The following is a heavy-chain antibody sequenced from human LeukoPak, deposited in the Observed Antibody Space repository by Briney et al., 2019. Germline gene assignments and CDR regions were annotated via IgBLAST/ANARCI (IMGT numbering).Heavy chain of an antibody. D-gene: IGHD1-26*01. CDR3: ARVTLSGLVDH. CDR1: GFTFSSYS. J-gene: IGHJ4*02. Sequence: GGSLRLSCAASGFTFSSYSMDWVRQAPGKGLEWVSSISSSSSYIYYADSVKGRFTISRDNAKNSLYLQMNSLRAEDTAVYYCARVTLSGLVDHWGQGTLVTVSS. V-gene: IGHV3-21*01. CDR2: ISSSSSYI.